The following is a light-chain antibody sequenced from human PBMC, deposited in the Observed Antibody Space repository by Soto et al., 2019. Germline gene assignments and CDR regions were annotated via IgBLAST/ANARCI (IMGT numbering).Light chain of an antibody. J-gene: IGLJ2*01. CDR3: CSYAGSFI. CDR2: EGS. CDR1: SSDVGSYNF. Sequence: QSVLTQPASVSGSPGQSITISCTETSSDVGSYNFVSWYQQHTGKAPKLMIFEGSKRPSGLSNPFSGSKSGNSASLSISGVQAEDEADYCCCSYAGSFIFGGGTKLTVL. V-gene: IGLV2-23*01.